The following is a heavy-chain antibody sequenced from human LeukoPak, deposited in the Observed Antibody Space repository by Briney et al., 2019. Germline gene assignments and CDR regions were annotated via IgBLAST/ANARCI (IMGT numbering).Heavy chain of an antibody. Sequence: ETLSLTCTVSGGSISSSSDYWGWIRQAPGKGLEWIGSIYYHENTYYNSSLKSRVTISVGTSKNQFSLKLNSVTAADTAVYFCARRAYSAAYWKHFDYWGQGTLVTVSS. CDR1: GGSISSSSDY. CDR2: IYYHENT. V-gene: IGHV4-39*01. J-gene: IGHJ4*02. D-gene: IGHD1-1*01. CDR3: ARRAYSAAYWKHFDY.